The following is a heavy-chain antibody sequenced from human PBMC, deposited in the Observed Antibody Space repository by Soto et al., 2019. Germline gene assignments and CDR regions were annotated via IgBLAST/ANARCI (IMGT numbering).Heavy chain of an antibody. CDR1: GFAFSNCV. D-gene: IGHD2-21*02. V-gene: IGHV3-23*01. Sequence: PGGSLRLSCAASGFAFSNCVMSWVRQAPGKGLEWVSTIKTTGDTTFYADPVKGRFTASRDDSKNTLYLQMNSLRAEDTATYYCTRDVTGDIGADYWGQGTPVTVSS. CDR2: IKTTGDTT. CDR3: TRDVTGDIGADY. J-gene: IGHJ4*02.